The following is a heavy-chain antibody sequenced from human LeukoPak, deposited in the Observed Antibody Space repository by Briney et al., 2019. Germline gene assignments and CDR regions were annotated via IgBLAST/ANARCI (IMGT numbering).Heavy chain of an antibody. D-gene: IGHD2-8*01. CDR2: IYTSGIT. J-gene: IGHJ3*02. CDR3: ARNSGTSYSVYAAAFDI. Sequence: SETLSLTCTVSGGSISGHSWSWIRQPAGKGLEWIGRIYTSGITNYSPSLKSRVTISVDTSKNQFSLRLSSVTAADTAVYYCARNSGTSYSVYAAAFDIWGQGTMVTVSS. CDR1: GGSISGHS. V-gene: IGHV4-4*07.